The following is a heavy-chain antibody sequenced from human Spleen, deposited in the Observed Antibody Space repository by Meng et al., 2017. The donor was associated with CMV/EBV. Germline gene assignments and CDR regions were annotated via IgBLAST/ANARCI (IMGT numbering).Heavy chain of an antibody. CDR3: ARGGTFDWNYEDS. D-gene: IGHD1-7*01. CDR2: ISSSASTK. J-gene: IGHJ4*02. CDR1: GFTFSDYY. V-gene: IGHV3-11*01. Sequence: CAASGFTFSDYYMSWIRLTPGMGLEWVSYISSSASTKYYADSVKGRSAISRDNAKKSLYLQMNTLGVEDTALYYCARGGTFDWNYEDSWGQGTLVTVSS.